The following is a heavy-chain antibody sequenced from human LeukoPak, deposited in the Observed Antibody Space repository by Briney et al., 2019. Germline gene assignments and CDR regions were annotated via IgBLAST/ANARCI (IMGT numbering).Heavy chain of an antibody. V-gene: IGHV3-23*01. Sequence: RAGGSLRLSCAASGFIFTNYFMSWVRQAPGKGLEWVSAISGSGGSTYYADSVKGRFTISRDNSKNTLYLQMNSLRAEDTAVYYCAKDRTFIGSSWYYFDYWGQGTLVTVSS. J-gene: IGHJ4*02. CDR3: AKDRTFIGSSWYYFDY. D-gene: IGHD6-13*01. CDR1: GFIFTNYF. CDR2: ISGSGGST.